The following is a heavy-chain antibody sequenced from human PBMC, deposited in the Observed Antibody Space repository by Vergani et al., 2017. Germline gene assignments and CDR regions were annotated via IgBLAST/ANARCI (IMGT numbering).Heavy chain of an antibody. V-gene: IGHV3-33*08. CDR2: IWYDGSNK. CDR1: GFTFSSYG. D-gene: IGHD1-14*01. Sequence: QVQLVESGGGLVKPGGSLRLSCAASGFTFSSYGMHWVRQAPGKGLEWVAVIWYDGSNKYYADSVKGRFTISRDNSKNTLYLQMNSLRAEDTAVYYCARELLTHGYYFDYWGQGTLVTVSS. CDR3: ARELLTHGYYFDY. J-gene: IGHJ4*02.